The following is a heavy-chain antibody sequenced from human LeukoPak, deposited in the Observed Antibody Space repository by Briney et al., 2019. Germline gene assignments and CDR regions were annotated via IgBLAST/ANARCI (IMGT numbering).Heavy chain of an antibody. CDR1: GFTFSDYA. CDR2: ISKDGXXX. V-gene: IGHV3-30*01. Sequence: GGSLRLSCAASGFTFSDYAMHWVRQAPGKGXXWVAVISKDGXXXXXXXXXXXXFTISRDNSKNTIYLKMDSLRAEDTAIYYCARDYWWNYDYWGQGTLVTVSS. J-gene: IGHJ4*02. D-gene: IGHD1-7*01. CDR3: ARDYWWNYDY.